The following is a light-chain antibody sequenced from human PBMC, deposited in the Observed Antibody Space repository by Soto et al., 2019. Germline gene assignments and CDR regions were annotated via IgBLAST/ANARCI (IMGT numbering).Light chain of an antibody. Sequence: EIVLTQSPGTLSLSAGERATLSCRASQSVSSSYLAWYQQKPGQAPRLLIYGASSRATGIPDRFSGSGSGTDFTLTISRLEPEDFAVYYCQQYGSSLGATFGGGTKVDIK. V-gene: IGKV3-20*01. CDR3: QQYGSSLGAT. CDR2: GAS. J-gene: IGKJ4*01. CDR1: QSVSSSY.